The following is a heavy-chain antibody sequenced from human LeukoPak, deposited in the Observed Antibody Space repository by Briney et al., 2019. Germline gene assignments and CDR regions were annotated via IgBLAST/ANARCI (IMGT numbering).Heavy chain of an antibody. CDR3: ARGTDDIDI. J-gene: IGHJ3*02. D-gene: IGHD3-9*01. V-gene: IGHV3-74*01. CDR1: GFTFSSYW. CDR2: INSDGSTT. Sequence: GGSLRLSCAASGFTFSSYWMHWVRQAPGKGLVWVSRINSDGSTTSYADSVKGRFSISRFSAKETLYLQMNSLRVEDTAVYYCARGTDDIDIWGQGTLVTVSS.